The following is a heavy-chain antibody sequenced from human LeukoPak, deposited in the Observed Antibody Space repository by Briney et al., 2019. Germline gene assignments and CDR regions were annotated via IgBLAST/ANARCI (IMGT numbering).Heavy chain of an antibody. CDR3: ARDRSIAARPWNWFDP. D-gene: IGHD6-6*01. V-gene: IGHV4-59*12. Sequence: PSETLSLTCAVSGGSFSDYYWSWIRQPPGKGLEWIGYIYYSGSTNYNPSLKSRVTISVDRSKNQFSLKLSSVTAADTAVYYCARDRSIAARPWNWFDPWGQGTLVTVSS. J-gene: IGHJ5*02. CDR1: GGSFSDYY. CDR2: IYYSGST.